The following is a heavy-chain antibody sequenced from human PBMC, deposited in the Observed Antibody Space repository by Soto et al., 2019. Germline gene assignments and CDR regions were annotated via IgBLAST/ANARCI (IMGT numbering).Heavy chain of an antibody. D-gene: IGHD3-10*01. J-gene: IGHJ6*02. V-gene: IGHV1-2*02. CDR2: INPNTSAT. CDR1: VYIFTGYF. CDR3: ARITSGRDHYSGMVV. Sequence: GXSVKVSCRASVYIFTGYFIELLRKAPGQGLECMGWINPNTSATNYAQKFQGRVTMTRDTSLGAAYMELTSLRPDDTALYYCARITSGRDHYSGMVVWGQGTTVTVSS.